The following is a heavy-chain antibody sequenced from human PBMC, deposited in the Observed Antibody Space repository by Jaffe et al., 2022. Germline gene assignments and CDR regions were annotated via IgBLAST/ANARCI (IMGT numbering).Heavy chain of an antibody. V-gene: IGHV1-58*01. CDR1: GFTFTSSA. CDR3: AACITGTTTNAFDI. J-gene: IGHJ3*02. D-gene: IGHD1-20*01. Sequence: QMQLVQSGPEVKKPGTSVKVSCKASGFTFTSSAVQWVRQARGQRLEWIGWIVVGSGNTNYAQKFQERVTITRDMSTSTAYMELSSLRSEDTAVYYCAACITGTTTNAFDIWGQGTMVTVSS. CDR2: IVVGSGNT.